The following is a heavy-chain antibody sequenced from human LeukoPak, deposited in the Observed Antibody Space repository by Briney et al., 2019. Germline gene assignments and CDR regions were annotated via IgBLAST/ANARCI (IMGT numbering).Heavy chain of an antibody. J-gene: IGHJ5*02. Sequence: SETLSLTCTVSGGSISSYYWSWIRQPPGKGLEWIGYIYYSGSTNYNPSLKSRVTISVDTSKNQFSLKLSSVTAADTAVYYCARGTAEWFDHWGQGTLVTVSS. CDR1: GGSISSYY. D-gene: IGHD3-10*01. CDR2: IYYSGST. CDR3: ARGTAEWFDH. V-gene: IGHV4-59*01.